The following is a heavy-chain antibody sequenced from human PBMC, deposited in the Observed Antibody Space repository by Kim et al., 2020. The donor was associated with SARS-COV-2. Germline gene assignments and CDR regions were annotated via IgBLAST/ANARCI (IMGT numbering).Heavy chain of an antibody. J-gene: IGHJ1*01. Sequence: GGSLRLSCAASGFTFDDYAMHWVRQAPGKGLEWVSGISWNSGSIGYADSVKGRFTISRDNAKNSLYLQMNSLRAEDTALYYCAKDSPHGEEESYFQHWGQGTLVTVSS. CDR3: AKDSPHGEEESYFQH. CDR2: ISWNSGSI. V-gene: IGHV3-9*01. CDR1: GFTFDDYA. D-gene: IGHD4-17*01.